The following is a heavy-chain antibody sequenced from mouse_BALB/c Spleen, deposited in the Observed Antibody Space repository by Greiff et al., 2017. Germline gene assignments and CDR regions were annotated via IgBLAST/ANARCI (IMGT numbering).Heavy chain of an antibody. Sequence: EVQLQQSGPELVKPGASVKVSCKASGYAFTSYNMYWVKQSHGKSLEWIGYLDPYNGGTSYNQKFKGKATLTVDKSSSTAYMHLNRLTSEDAAVYYCARSLLAYWGQGTLVTVSA. CDR3: ARSLLAY. CDR2: LDPYNGGT. J-gene: IGHJ3*01. CDR1: GYAFTSYN. V-gene: IGHV1S135*01.